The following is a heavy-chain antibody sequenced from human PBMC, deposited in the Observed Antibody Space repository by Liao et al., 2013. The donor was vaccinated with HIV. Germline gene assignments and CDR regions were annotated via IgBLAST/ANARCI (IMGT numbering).Heavy chain of an antibody. V-gene: IGHV4-61*02. D-gene: IGHD2-15*01. Sequence: QVQLQESGPGLVKPSQTLSLTCTVSGGSISSGSYYWSWIRQPAGKGLEWIGEINHSGSTKYNPSLKSRVTISVDTSKNQFFLKLSSVTAADTAVYYCARESYCSGGSCYPRDIWGQGTMVTVSS. CDR3: ARESYCSGGSCYPRDI. CDR1: GGSISSGSYY. J-gene: IGHJ3*02. CDR2: INHSGST.